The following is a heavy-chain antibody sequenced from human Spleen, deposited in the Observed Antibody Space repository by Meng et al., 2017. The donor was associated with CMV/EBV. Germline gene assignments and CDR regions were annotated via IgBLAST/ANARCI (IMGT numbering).Heavy chain of an antibody. CDR3: ARENIVGTLTGVNWFDP. Sequence: SISWSNYDWGWIRQPPGKGLGWIGSMYYSGSTDYNPSLKSRVTISLDTSKNQFSLKLSSVTAADTAVYYCARENIVGTLTGVNWFDPWGQGTLVTVSS. CDR1: SISWSNYD. D-gene: IGHD5-12*01. V-gene: IGHV4-39*07. CDR2: MYYSGST. J-gene: IGHJ5*02.